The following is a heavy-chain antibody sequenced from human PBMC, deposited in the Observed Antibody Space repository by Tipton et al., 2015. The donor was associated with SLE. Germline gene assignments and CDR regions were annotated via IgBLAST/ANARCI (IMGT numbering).Heavy chain of an antibody. CDR1: GGSIRSGDYY. D-gene: IGHD6-13*01. V-gene: IGHV4-61*09. CDR2: ISNSGST. CDR3: AGTWNSSSIYYYYGLDV. Sequence: TLSLTCTVSGGSIRSGDYYWSWIRQPAGKGLEWIGHISNSGSTLYNPSLKSRVPLSVDTSKNQFSLKVTSVTAADTAVYYCAGTWNSSSIYYYYGLDVWGQGTTVTVSS. J-gene: IGHJ6*02.